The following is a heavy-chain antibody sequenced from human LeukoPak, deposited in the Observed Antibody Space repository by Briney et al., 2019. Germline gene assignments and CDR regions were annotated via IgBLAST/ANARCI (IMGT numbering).Heavy chain of an antibody. CDR1: GGIFSTYD. Sequence: GASVKVSCKVSGGIFSTYDISWVRQAPGQGLEWMGRIIPMFNTTNCAQKFQGRVTITADESTSTAYMELSSLRSEDTATYYCARMFNIGFDYWGQGTLVTVSS. CDR2: IIPMFNTT. CDR3: ARMFNIGFDY. J-gene: IGHJ4*02. V-gene: IGHV1-69*15. D-gene: IGHD3-10*02.